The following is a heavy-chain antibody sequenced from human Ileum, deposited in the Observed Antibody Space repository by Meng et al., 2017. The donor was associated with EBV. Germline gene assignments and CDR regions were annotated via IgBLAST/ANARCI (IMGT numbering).Heavy chain of an antibody. J-gene: IGHJ5*02. Sequence: LQLQGSGPGLVQPSPSPSLSCVSSGDSVSSDKTAWNWIRQSPSRGLEWLGRTYRRSRWYYDYALSVKSRINISPDTSKNQVSLQLNSVTDEDTGIYYCATSRIAKFDRWGQGTLVTVSS. CDR1: GDSVSSDKTA. CDR3: ATSRIAKFDR. V-gene: IGHV6-1*01. CDR2: TYRRSRWYY.